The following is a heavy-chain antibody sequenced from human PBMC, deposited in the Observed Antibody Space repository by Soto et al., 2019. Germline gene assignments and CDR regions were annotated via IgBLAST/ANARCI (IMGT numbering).Heavy chain of an antibody. CDR1: GFTFSSYG. Sequence: GGSLRLSCAASGFTFSSYGMHWVRQAPGKGLEWVAVIWYDGSNKYYADSVKGRFTISRDNSKNTLHLQMNSLRAEDTAVYYCVREVVAAGYYYYGMDVWGQGTTVTVSS. V-gene: IGHV3-33*01. CDR3: VREVVAAGYYYYGMDV. D-gene: IGHD2-15*01. CDR2: IWYDGSNK. J-gene: IGHJ6*02.